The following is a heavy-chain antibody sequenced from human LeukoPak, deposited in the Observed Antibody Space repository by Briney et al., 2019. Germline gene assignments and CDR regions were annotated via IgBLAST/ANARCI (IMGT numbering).Heavy chain of an antibody. CDR2: ISGSGAGT. CDR3: AKNAGSSWSAPVDY. J-gene: IGHJ4*02. D-gene: IGHD6-13*01. Sequence: PGGSLRLSCAASGFTFSSYAMSWVRQAPGKGLEWVSAISGSGAGTYYADSVKGRFTISRDNSKNTLYLQMNSLRAKDTAVYYCAKNAGSSWSAPVDYWGQGTLVTVSS. CDR1: GFTFSSYA. V-gene: IGHV3-23*01.